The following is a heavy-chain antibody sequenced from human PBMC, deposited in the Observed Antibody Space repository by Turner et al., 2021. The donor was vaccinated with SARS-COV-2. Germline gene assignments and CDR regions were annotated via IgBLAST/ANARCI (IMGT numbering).Heavy chain of an antibody. CDR3: ARRLVVQGTDDYSYYYGMDV. J-gene: IGHJ6*02. Sequence: QLQLQESGPGLVKTSETLSLTRTVSGGSINSSSYYWGWIRQPPGKGLEWIGNIYYSGSTYYNPSLKSRVTISVDTSKNQFSLKLSSVTATDTAVYYCARRLVVQGTDDYSYYYGMDVWGQGTTVTVSS. CDR1: GGSINSSSYY. D-gene: IGHD3-22*01. V-gene: IGHV4-39*01. CDR2: IYYSGST.